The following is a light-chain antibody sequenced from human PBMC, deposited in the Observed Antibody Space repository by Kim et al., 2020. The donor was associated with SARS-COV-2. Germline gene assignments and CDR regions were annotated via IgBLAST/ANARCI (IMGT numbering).Light chain of an antibody. CDR2: KVS. CDR3: MQGTHWPPYT. Sequence: DVVMTQSPLSLPVTLGQPASISCRSSQSLVHSDGNTYLNWFQQRPGQSPRRLIYKVSNRDSGVPDRFSGSGSGTDFTLKISRVEAEDVGVYYCMQGTHWPPYTFGQGTNWRS. V-gene: IGKV2-30*02. CDR1: QSLVHSDGNTY. J-gene: IGKJ2*01.